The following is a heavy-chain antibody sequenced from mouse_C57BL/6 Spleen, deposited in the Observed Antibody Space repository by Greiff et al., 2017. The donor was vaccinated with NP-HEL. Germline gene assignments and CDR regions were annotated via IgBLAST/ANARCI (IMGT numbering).Heavy chain of an antibody. D-gene: IGHD2-5*01. CDR1: GYTFTDYN. Sequence: EVQLQQSGPELVKPGASVKMSCKASGYTFTDYNMHWVKQSHGKSLEWIGYINPNNGGTSYNQKFKGKATLTVNKSSSTAYMELRSLTSEDSAVYYCARGSNYGGFYYYAMDYWGQGTSVTVSS. V-gene: IGHV1-22*01. J-gene: IGHJ4*01. CDR3: ARGSNYGGFYYYAMDY. CDR2: INPNNGGT.